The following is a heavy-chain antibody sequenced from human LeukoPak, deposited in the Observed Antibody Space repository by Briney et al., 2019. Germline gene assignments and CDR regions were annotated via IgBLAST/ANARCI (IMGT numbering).Heavy chain of an antibody. V-gene: IGHV4-34*01. CDR1: GGSISSYY. CDR3: ARGQGIAVAGPAFDI. D-gene: IGHD6-19*01. Sequence: KSSETLSLTCTVSGGSISSYYWSWIRQPPGKGLEWIGEINHSGSTNYNPSLKSRVTISVDTSKNQFSLKLSSVTAADTAVYYCARGQGIAVAGPAFDIWGQGTMVTVSS. J-gene: IGHJ3*02. CDR2: INHSGST.